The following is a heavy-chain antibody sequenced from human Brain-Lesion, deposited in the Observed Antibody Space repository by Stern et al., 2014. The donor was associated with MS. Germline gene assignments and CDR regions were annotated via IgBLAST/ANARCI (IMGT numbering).Heavy chain of an antibody. D-gene: IGHD3-3*01. CDR2: INPNTGGS. V-gene: IGHV1-2*02. CDR1: GYIFTGSY. Sequence: VQLVQSGAEAKKPGASVTVSCKTSGYIFTGSYIHWVRPAPGQGLEWMAWINPNTGGSKYAQKFQGRVTMSRDTSISTAYVELSSLTSDDTAVYYCARDQRGITIFGVVTDYYYLGMDVWGQGTTVTVSS. CDR3: ARDQRGITIFGVVTDYYYLGMDV. J-gene: IGHJ6*02.